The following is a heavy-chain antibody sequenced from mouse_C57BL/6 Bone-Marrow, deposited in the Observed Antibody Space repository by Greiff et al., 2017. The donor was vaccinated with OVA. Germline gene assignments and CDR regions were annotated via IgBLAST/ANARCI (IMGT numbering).Heavy chain of an antibody. J-gene: IGHJ3*01. D-gene: IGHD2-4*01. V-gene: IGHV1-81*01. CDR2: IYPRSGNT. Sequence: QVQLQQSGAELARPGASVKLSCKASGYTFTSYGISWEKQRTGQGLEWIGEIYPRSGNTYYSEKFKGKATLTADKSSSTAYMELRSLTSEDSAVYFCARWDYDVGAWFAYWGQGTLVTVSA. CDR1: GYTFTSYG. CDR3: ARWDYDVGAWFAY.